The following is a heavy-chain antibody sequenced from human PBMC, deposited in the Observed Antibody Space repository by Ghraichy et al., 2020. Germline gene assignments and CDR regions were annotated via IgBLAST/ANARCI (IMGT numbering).Heavy chain of an antibody. V-gene: IGHV3-74*01. CDR3: GRGPFSDSAGTLAY. D-gene: IGHD3/OR15-3a*01. J-gene: IGHJ4*02. CDR2: INNDGTST. CDR1: GFTFRNYW. Sequence: GESLNISCAASGFTFRNYWMHWVRQVPGKGLVWVSRINNDGTSTNYADSVKGRFTISRDNAKDTLYLHMNSLRADDTAVYYCGRGPFSDSAGTLAYWGQGTLVTVSS.